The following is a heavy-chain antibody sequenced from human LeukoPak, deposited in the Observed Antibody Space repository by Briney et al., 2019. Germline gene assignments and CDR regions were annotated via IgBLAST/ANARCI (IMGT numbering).Heavy chain of an antibody. Sequence: GGSLRLSCAASGFTFSSYSMNWVRQAPGKGLEWVSSISSSSSYIYYADSVKGRFTISRDNAKNSLYLQMNSLRAEDTAVYYCARTDGSSWYPGFDPWGREPWSPSPQ. CDR3: ARTDGSSWYPGFDP. D-gene: IGHD6-13*01. CDR1: GFTFSSYS. CDR2: ISSSSSYI. V-gene: IGHV3-21*01. J-gene: IGHJ5*02.